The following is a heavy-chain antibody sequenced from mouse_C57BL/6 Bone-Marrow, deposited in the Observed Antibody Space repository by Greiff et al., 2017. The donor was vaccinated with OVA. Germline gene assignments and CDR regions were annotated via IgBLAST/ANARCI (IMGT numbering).Heavy chain of an antibody. V-gene: IGHV1-59*01. Sequence: VQLQQSGAELVRPGTSVKLSCKASGYTFTSYWMHWVKQRPGQGLEWIGVIDPSDSYTNYNQKFKGKATLTVDTSSSTAYMQLSSLTSEDSAVYYCARYGDGYYFDYWGQGTTLTVSS. J-gene: IGHJ2*01. CDR1: GYTFTSYW. D-gene: IGHD2-3*01. CDR2: IDPSDSYT. CDR3: ARYGDGYYFDY.